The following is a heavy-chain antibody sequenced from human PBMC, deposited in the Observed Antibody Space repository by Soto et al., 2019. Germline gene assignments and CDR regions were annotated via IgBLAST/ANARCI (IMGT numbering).Heavy chain of an antibody. CDR2: IPWNSGTL. D-gene: IGHD3-10*01. CDR1: GFTFDDYV. V-gene: IGHV3-9*01. J-gene: IGHJ3*02. CDR3: AKAFTMFRGIPDDAFDT. Sequence: EVQLVESGGTLVQPGRSLRLSCAASGFTFDDYVMHWVRQSPGKGLEWVSGIPWNSGTLAYADSVKGRFTISRDNAKNSLYLQMNSLRAEDTAVYYCAKAFTMFRGIPDDAFDTWGQGTMVTVSS.